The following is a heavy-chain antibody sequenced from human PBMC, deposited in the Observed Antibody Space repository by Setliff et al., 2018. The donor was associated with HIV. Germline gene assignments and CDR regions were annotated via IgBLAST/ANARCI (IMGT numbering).Heavy chain of an antibody. CDR1: GFTFSSYG. J-gene: IGHJ4*02. Sequence: GGSLRLSCAASGFTFSSYGMHWVRQAPGKGLEWVAFIRYDGNNKYYADSVMGRFTISRDNSKNTLYLQMNSLRAEDTAVYYCATRSSYSSDWHEYYFDYWGQGTLVTVSS. D-gene: IGHD6-19*01. V-gene: IGHV3-30*02. CDR2: IRYDGNNK. CDR3: ATRSSYSSDWHEYYFDY.